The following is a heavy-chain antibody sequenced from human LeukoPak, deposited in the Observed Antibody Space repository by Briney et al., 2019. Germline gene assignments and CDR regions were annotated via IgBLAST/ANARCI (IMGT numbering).Heavy chain of an antibody. Sequence: SETLSLTCTVSGGSISSYYWSWIRQPPGKGLEWIGYIYYNGGTNYNPSLKSRVTISVDTSKNQFPLKLSSVTAADTAVYFCARIAVSGYSSSWYDYWGQGTLVTVSS. CDR3: ARIAVSGYSSSWYDY. D-gene: IGHD6-13*01. J-gene: IGHJ4*02. CDR2: IYYNGGT. V-gene: IGHV4-59*01. CDR1: GGSISSYY.